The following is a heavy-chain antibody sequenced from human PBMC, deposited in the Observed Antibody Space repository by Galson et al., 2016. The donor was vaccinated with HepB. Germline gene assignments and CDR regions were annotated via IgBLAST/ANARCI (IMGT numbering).Heavy chain of an antibody. D-gene: IGHD1-26*01. V-gene: IGHV3-30*10. CDR3: ARARGPWREGDF. J-gene: IGHJ4*02. CDR1: GFTFSSYA. Sequence: SLRLSCAASGFTFSSYAMNWVRQAPGTGLAWVAVISYDGSNKYYTDSVKGRFTISRDNSKNTLFLQMSSLRAEDTAVYFCARARGPWREGDFWGQGTLVTVSS. CDR2: ISYDGSNK.